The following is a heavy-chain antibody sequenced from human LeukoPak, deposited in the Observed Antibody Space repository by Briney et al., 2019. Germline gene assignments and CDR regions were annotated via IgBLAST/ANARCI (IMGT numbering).Heavy chain of an antibody. V-gene: IGHV3-21*01. CDR3: AELGITMIGGV. CDR2: ISGSVGNT. Sequence: PGGSLRLSCAASGFTFSSYGMHWVRQAPGKGLEWVSAISGSVGNTYYADSVKGRFTISRDNAKNSLYLQMNSLRAEDTAVYYCAELGITMIGGVWGKGTTVTISS. CDR1: GFTFSSYG. D-gene: IGHD3-10*02. J-gene: IGHJ6*04.